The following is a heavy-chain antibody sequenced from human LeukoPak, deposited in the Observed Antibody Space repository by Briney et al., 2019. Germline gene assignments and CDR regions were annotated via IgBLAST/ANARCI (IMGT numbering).Heavy chain of an antibody. Sequence: PGGSLRLSCAASGFTFSSYAMSWVRQAPGKGLEWVAFIRYDGSNKYYADSVKGRFTISRDNSKNTLYLQMNSLRAEDTAVYYCAKDWALGYCSSTSCYEDWFDPWGQGTLVTVSS. J-gene: IGHJ5*02. CDR2: IRYDGSNK. D-gene: IGHD2-2*01. CDR1: GFTFSSYA. V-gene: IGHV3-30*02. CDR3: AKDWALGYCSSTSCYEDWFDP.